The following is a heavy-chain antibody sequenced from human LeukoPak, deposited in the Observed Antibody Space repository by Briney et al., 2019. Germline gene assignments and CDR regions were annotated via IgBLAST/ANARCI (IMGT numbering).Heavy chain of an antibody. CDR3: AKGSGYDTDFDY. CDR1: GFTFSTYV. D-gene: IGHD3-9*01. V-gene: IGHV3-23*01. CDR2: ISGSGDNT. Sequence: GGSLRLSCAASGFTFSTYVMSWVRQAPGKGLEWCSGISGSGDNTYYADSVKGRFTISRDNSKNTLHLQMNSLRAEDTAVYYCAKGSGYDTDFDYWGQGTLATVSS. J-gene: IGHJ4*02.